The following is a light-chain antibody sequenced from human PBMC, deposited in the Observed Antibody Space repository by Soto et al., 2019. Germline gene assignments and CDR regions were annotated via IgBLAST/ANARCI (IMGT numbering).Light chain of an antibody. CDR3: MQALQTPPMYT. V-gene: IGKV2-28*01. Sequence: DIVMTQSPLSLPVTPGEPASISCRSSQSLLHSNGYTSLDWYLQKPGQSPQLLIYLGSNRASGVPDRFSGSGSGTDFTLKISRVEAEDVGVYYCMQALQTPPMYTFGQGTKLEIK. J-gene: IGKJ2*01. CDR2: LGS. CDR1: QSLLHSNGYTS.